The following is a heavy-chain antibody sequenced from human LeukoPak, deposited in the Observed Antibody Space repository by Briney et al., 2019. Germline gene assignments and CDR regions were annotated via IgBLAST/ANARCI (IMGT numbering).Heavy chain of an antibody. D-gene: IGHD3-10*01. V-gene: IGHV3-7*01. CDR1: GFTFSSYW. Sequence: GGSLRLSCAASGFTFSSYWMSWVRQAPGKGLEWVANIKQDGSEKYYVDSVKGRFTISRDNAKNSLYLQMNSLRAEDTAVYYCARDRGMVRGVINTELRGFDYWGQGTLVTVSS. J-gene: IGHJ4*02. CDR3: ARDRGMVRGVINTELRGFDY. CDR2: IKQDGSEK.